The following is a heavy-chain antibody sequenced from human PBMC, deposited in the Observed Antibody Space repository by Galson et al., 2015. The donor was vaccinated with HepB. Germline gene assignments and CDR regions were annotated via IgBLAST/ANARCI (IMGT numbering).Heavy chain of an antibody. Sequence: SVKVSCKASGGTFSSYAISWVRQAPGQGLEWMGGIIPILGIANYAQKFQGRVTITADKSTSTAYMELSSLRSEDTAVYCCARDPATARPDHDAFDIRGQGTMVTVSS. V-gene: IGHV1-69*10. D-gene: IGHD6-6*01. CDR2: IIPILGIA. CDR1: GGTFSSYA. CDR3: ARDPATARPDHDAFDI. J-gene: IGHJ3*02.